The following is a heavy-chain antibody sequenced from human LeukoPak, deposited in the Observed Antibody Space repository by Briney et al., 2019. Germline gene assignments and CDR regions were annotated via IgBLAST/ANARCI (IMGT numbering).Heavy chain of an antibody. J-gene: IGHJ5*02. CDR1: GFTFSSYS. CDR3: ARGLAMVTS. Sequence: GGSLRLSCAASGFTFSSYSMNWVRQAPGKGLEWVSSISSSSSYIYYADSVKGRFTISRDDSKTTLYLQMNSLSAADTAMYYCARGLAMVTSWGQGSLVTVFS. CDR2: ISSSSSYI. D-gene: IGHD5-18*01. V-gene: IGHV3-21*03.